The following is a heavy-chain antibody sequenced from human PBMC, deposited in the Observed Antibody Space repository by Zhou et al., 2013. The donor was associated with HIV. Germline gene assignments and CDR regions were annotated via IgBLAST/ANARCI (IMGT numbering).Heavy chain of an antibody. CDR3: ARQTTGGPWHYYYYIDG. CDR1: GGTFNNYA. Sequence: QVQLVQSGGEVKKPGSSVKVSCQASGGTFNNYAISWVRQAPGQGLEWMGGIIPKFGSGNYAQRFQDRVTITADESTSTVYMELSSLRSDDTAVYFCARQTTGGPWHYYYYIDGLGSKGPRSPS. J-gene: IGHJ6*03. V-gene: IGHV1-69*12. D-gene: IGHD2-8*02. CDR2: IIPKFGSG.